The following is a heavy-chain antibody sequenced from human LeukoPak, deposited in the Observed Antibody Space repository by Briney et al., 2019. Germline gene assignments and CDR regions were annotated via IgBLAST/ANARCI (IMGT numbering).Heavy chain of an antibody. J-gene: IGHJ4*02. CDR3: ARVRVYDYVWGSYRYTRVLDY. D-gene: IGHD3-16*02. CDR2: ISSSGSTI. Sequence: GGSLRLSCAASGFTFSSYEMNWVRQAPGKGREWVSYISSSGSTIYYADSVKVRFTISRDNAKNSLYLQMNSLRAEDTAVYYCARVRVYDYVWGSYRYTRVLDYWGQGTLVTVSS. CDR1: GFTFSSYE. V-gene: IGHV3-48*03.